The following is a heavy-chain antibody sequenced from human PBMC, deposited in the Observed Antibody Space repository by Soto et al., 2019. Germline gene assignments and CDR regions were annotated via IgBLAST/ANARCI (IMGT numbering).Heavy chain of an antibody. CDR2: INHSGST. V-gene: IGHV4-34*01. CDR3: GSGYIAAAGYDAFDI. CDR1: GGSFSGYY. J-gene: IGHJ3*02. Sequence: PSETLSLTCAVYGGSFSGYYWGWIRQPPGKGLEWIGEINHSGSTNYNPSLKSRVTISVDTSKNQFSLKLSSVTAADTAVYYCGSGYIAAAGYDAFDIWGQGTMVTVSS. D-gene: IGHD6-13*01.